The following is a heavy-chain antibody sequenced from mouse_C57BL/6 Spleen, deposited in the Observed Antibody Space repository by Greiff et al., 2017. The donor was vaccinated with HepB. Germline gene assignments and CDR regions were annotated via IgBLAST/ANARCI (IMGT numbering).Heavy chain of an antibody. J-gene: IGHJ2*01. CDR3: ASHYYEYEGYFDY. Sequence: VQLQQSGAELVKPGASVKLSCKASGYTFTSYWMQWVKQRPGQGLEWIGEIDPSDSYTNYNQKFKGKATLTVDTSSSTAYMQLSSLTSEDSAVFYCASHYYEYEGYFDYWGQSTTLTVSS. CDR2: IDPSDSYT. V-gene: IGHV1-50*01. D-gene: IGHD2-4*01. CDR1: GYTFTSYW.